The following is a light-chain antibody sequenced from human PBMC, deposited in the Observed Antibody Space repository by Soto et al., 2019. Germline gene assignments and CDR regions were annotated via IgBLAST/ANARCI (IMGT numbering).Light chain of an antibody. Sequence: IVMTQSPATLSVSPGERATLSCRASQSVSSNLAWYQQKPGQAPRLLIYGASTRATGIPARFSGNGSGTEFTLTISSLQSEDFAVYYCQQYNNWPPTWTFGQGTKVEIK. CDR3: QQYNNWPPTWT. CDR2: GAS. CDR1: QSVSSN. J-gene: IGKJ1*01. V-gene: IGKV3-15*01.